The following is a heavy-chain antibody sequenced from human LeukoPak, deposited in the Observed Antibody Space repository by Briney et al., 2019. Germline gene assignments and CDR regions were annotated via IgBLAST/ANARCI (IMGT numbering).Heavy chain of an antibody. CDR1: GNTFTNNG. J-gene: IGHJ3*02. CDR2: ISAYNGNT. D-gene: IGHD4-11*01. V-gene: IGHV1-18*01. CDR3: ARAEGNYGGAFDI. Sequence: GASVKVSCKPYGNTFTNNGISWVRQAPGQGLEWMGWISAYNGNTNYAQKLQGRVTMTTDTSTSTAYMELRSLRSDDTAVYYCARAEGNYGGAFDIWGQGTMVTVSS.